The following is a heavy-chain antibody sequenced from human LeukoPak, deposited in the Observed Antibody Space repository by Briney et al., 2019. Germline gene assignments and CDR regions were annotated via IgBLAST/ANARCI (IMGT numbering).Heavy chain of an antibody. J-gene: IGHJ5*02. V-gene: IGHV4-61*02. D-gene: IGHD2-15*01. Sequence: SQTPSLTCTVSGGSISSGSYYWSWIRQPAGKGLEWIGRIYTSGSTNYNPSLKSRVTISVDTSKNQFSLKLSSVTAADTAVYYCARGPLVCSGGSCYNWFDPWGQGTLVTVSS. CDR2: IYTSGST. CDR3: ARGPLVCSGGSCYNWFDP. CDR1: GGSISSGSYY.